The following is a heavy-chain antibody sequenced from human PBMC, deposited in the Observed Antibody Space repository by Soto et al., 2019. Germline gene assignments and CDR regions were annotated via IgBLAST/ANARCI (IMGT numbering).Heavy chain of an antibody. CDR1: GYTFTSYG. Sequence: SSVKVSCKASGYTFTSYGISWVRQAPGRGLEWMGWISAYNGNTNYAQKLQGRVTMTTDTSTSTAYMELRSLRSDDTAVYYCARPYYYGSGVDYWGQGTLVTVSS. J-gene: IGHJ4*02. CDR3: ARPYYYGSGVDY. V-gene: IGHV1-18*01. CDR2: ISAYNGNT. D-gene: IGHD3-10*01.